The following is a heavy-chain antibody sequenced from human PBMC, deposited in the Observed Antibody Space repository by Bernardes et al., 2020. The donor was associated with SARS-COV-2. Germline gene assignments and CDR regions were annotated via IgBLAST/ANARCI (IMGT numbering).Heavy chain of an antibody. CDR2: ISSSSSAI. CDR3: ARVVENNSAYYSTPLDS. J-gene: IGHJ4*02. V-gene: IGHV3-48*02. Sequence: GGSLRLSCADAGFTFSSYSMNWVRQAQGKGLEWVSYISSSSSAIYYAESVKGRFIISRDNAKNSLYLQMNSLRDDDTAVYYCARVVENNSAYYSTPLDSWGQGTLVTVSS. CDR1: GFTFSSYS. D-gene: IGHD3-22*01.